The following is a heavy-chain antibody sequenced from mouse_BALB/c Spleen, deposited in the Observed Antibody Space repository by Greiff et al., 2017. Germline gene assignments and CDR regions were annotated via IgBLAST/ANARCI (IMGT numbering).Heavy chain of an antibody. CDR3: NALTTVGYFDV. V-gene: IGHV14-4*02. J-gene: IGHJ1*01. Sequence: EVQLQQSGAELVRSGASVKLSCTASGFNIKDYYMHWVKQRPEQGLEWIGWIDPENGDTEYAPKFQGKATMTADTSSNTAYLQLSSLTSEDTAVYYCNALTTVGYFDVWGAGTTVTVSS. CDR1: GFNIKDYY. CDR2: IDPENGDT. D-gene: IGHD1-1*01.